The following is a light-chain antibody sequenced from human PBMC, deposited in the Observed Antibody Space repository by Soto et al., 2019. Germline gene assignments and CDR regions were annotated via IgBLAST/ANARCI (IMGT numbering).Light chain of an antibody. CDR1: SSNIGAGYD. V-gene: IGLV1-40*01. CDR3: QSYDSSLSGYVV. Sequence: QSVLTQPPSVSGAPGQRVTISCTGSSSNIGAGYDVHWYQQLPGTAPKLLIYGNSNRPSGVPDRFSGSKSGTSASLAITGVQAEDEADYYGQSYDSSLSGYVVFGGGTKLTVL. J-gene: IGLJ2*01. CDR2: GNS.